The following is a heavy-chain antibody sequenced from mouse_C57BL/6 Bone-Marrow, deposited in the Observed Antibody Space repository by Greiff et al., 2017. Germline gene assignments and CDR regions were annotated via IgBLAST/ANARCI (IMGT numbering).Heavy chain of an antibody. J-gene: IGHJ4*01. CDR1: GFTFSSYG. Sequence: EVQLVESGGDLVKPGGSLKLSCAASGFTFSSYGMSWVRQTPDKRLEWVATISSGGSYTYYPDSVKGRFTISRDNAKNTLYLQMSSLKSEDTAMYYCARGAVDAMDYWGQGTSVTVSS. D-gene: IGHD1-1*01. CDR3: ARGAVDAMDY. CDR2: ISSGGSYT. V-gene: IGHV5-6*01.